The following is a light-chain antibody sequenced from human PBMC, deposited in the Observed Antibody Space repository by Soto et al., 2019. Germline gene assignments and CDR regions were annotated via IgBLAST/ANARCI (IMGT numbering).Light chain of an antibody. J-gene: IGKJ5*01. CDR1: RIVTNSY. CDR3: QQYGSSPVT. Sequence: EIGVTQSPGTLSLSPGERAILSCRADRIVTNSYLAWYQQKPGQAPSLLIYGASRRATGIPGRFSGRGSGTDFTLTIIRLEPEDCAVYYCQQYGSSPVTFGQGTRLEIK. CDR2: GAS. V-gene: IGKV3-20*01.